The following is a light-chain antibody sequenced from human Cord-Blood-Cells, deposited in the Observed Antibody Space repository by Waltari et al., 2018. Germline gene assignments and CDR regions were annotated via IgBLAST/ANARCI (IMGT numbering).Light chain of an antibody. Sequence: SSELTQDPAVSVALGQTVRITCQGDSLRSSYASWYQQKPGQAPLLVIYGKNNRPSWIPDRFSGSSSGNTASLTITGAQAEDEADYYCNSRDSSGNHVVFGGGTKLTVL. CDR3: NSRDSSGNHVV. CDR2: GKN. V-gene: IGLV3-19*01. J-gene: IGLJ2*01. CDR1: SLRSSY.